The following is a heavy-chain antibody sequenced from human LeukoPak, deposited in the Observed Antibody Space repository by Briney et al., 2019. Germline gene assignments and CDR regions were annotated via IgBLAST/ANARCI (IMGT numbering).Heavy chain of an antibody. CDR3: AKDTYSSTLGGFDP. Sequence: GGSLRLSCAASGFTFDDYAMHWVRQAPGKGLEWVSGISWNSGSIGYADSVKGRFTISRDNAKKSLHLQMSSLRAEDTALYYCAKDTYSSTLGGFDPWGQGTLVTVSS. J-gene: IGHJ5*02. CDR1: GFTFDDYA. CDR2: ISWNSGSI. D-gene: IGHD6-13*01. V-gene: IGHV3-9*01.